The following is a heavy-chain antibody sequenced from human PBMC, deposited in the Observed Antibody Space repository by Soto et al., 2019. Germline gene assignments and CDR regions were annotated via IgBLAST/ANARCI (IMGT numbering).Heavy chain of an antibody. CDR3: ARAKGYGANSWLDS. J-gene: IGHJ5*01. D-gene: IGHD4-17*01. CDR2: INHSGSA. CDR1: GGSFSGYY. V-gene: IGHV4-34*01. Sequence: QVQLQQWGAGLLKPSETLALTCAVYGGSFSGYYLSWIRQPPGKGLEWIGEINHSGSANSNPGLERRLTISVDTSTTHFSLEARSVTAAETAVYYCARAKGYGANSWLDSWGQGNLVTVSS.